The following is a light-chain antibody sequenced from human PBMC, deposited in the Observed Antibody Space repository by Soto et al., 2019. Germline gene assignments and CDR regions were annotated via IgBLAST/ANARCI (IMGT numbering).Light chain of an antibody. CDR2: WGS. CDR1: QSLLHSNGYNY. Sequence: DIVMTQSPLSLPVTPGEPASISCRSSQSLLHSNGYNYLDWYLQKPGQSPQLLICWGSNRASGVPDGFPCSGSGTDLTLTISRVEAEDGWVYYCVRAQQTSINFGQAARLQIK. J-gene: IGKJ5*01. CDR3: VRAQQTSIN. V-gene: IGKV2-28*01.